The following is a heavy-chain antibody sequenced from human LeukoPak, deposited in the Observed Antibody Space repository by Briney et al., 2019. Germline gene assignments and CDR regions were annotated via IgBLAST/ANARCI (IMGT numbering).Heavy chain of an antibody. Sequence: SETLSLTCAVSGYSISSGYYWGWIRQPPGKGLEWIGSMYHTGSTYYNPSLKSRVTISVDTSKNQFSLKLSSVTAADTAVYYCARVRAEMTTNDAFDIWGQGTMVTVSS. CDR3: ARVRAEMTTNDAFDI. CDR1: GYSISSGYY. V-gene: IGHV4-38-2*01. CDR2: MYHTGST. J-gene: IGHJ3*02. D-gene: IGHD5-24*01.